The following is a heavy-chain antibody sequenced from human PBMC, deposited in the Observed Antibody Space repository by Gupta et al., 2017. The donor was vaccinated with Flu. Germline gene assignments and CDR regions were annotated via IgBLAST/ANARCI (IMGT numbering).Heavy chain of an antibody. J-gene: IGHJ6*03. CDR2: ISFDGVDK. D-gene: IGHD1-20*01. CDR3: ARDWISGTTSGPGGPSGYYYHFYMDV. Sequence: QVHLVESGGGVVQSGRSLRLSCAASGFNFRGSAMYWVRQAPGRGLESVALISFDGVDKYYADSVKGRFIVSRDNSKSTLYLDVNSLRGEDTATYYCARDWISGTTSGPGGPSGYYYHFYMDVWGEGTTVTVSS. CDR1: GFNFRGSA. V-gene: IGHV3-30-3*01.